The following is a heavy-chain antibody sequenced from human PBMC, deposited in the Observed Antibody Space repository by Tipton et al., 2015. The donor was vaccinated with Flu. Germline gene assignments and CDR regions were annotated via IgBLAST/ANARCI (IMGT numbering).Heavy chain of an antibody. CDR2: INPNSGGT. D-gene: IGHD6-19*01. J-gene: IGHJ3*02. Sequence: QSGAEVKKPGASVKVSCKASGYTFTGYYMHWVRQAPGQGLEWMGWINPNSGGTNYAQKFQGRVTMTRDTSISTAYMEPSRLRSDDTAVYYCARPRQWLAADASDIWGQGTMVTVSS. V-gene: IGHV1-2*02. CDR1: GYTFTGYY. CDR3: ARPRQWLAADASDI.